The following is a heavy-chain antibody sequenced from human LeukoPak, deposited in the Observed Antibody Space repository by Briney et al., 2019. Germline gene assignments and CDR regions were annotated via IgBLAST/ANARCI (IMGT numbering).Heavy chain of an antibody. Sequence: GGSLTLFCAVSGHTLSRFWMRWVRQAPGGGLEWVAHINEGGSVTYYVDAVKRRCTISRANAKNSLYLQMNSLRDEDTAVYFCASGGWLDYWGQGALVTVSS. V-gene: IGHV3-7*01. CDR1: GHTLSRFW. CDR3: ASGGWLDY. CDR2: INEGGSVT. J-gene: IGHJ4*02. D-gene: IGHD6-19*01.